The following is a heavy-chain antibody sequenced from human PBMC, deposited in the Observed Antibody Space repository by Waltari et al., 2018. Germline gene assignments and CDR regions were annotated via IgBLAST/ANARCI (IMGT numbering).Heavy chain of an antibody. CDR2: ISWNSGSI. D-gene: IGHD3-10*01. CDR3: AKVSGSGSYYNVGFDY. Sequence: EVQLVESGGGLVQPGRSLRLSCAASGFTFDDYAMHWVRQAPGEGLEWVSGISWNSGSIGYADSVKGRLTISRDNAKNSLYLQMNSLRAEDTALYYCAKVSGSGSYYNVGFDYWGQGTLVTVSS. J-gene: IGHJ4*02. V-gene: IGHV3-9*01. CDR1: GFTFDDYA.